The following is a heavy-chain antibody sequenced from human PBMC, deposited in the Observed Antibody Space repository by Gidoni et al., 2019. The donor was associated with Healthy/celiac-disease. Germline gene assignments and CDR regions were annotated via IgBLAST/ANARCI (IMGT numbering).Heavy chain of an antibody. CDR3: ARSTLVINLNWFDP. CDR1: GFTFSSYW. V-gene: IGHV3-7*01. D-gene: IGHD3-9*01. Sequence: EVQLVESGGGLVQHGGSLRLSCAASGFTFSSYWMSWVRQATGKGLEWVANIKQDRSEKYYVDSVEGRFTISRDNAKNSLYLQMNSLRAEDTAVYYCARSTLVINLNWFDPWGQGTLVTVSS. CDR2: IKQDRSEK. J-gene: IGHJ5*02.